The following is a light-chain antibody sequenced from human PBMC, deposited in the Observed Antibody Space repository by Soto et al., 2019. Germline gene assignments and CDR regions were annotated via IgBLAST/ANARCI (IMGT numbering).Light chain of an antibody. V-gene: IGKV1-27*01. CDR1: QGIGNY. Sequence: DFQMTQYPPSPSESVGHKVRMIPCASQGIGNYLAWYQQKAGKVPHLLISAASTLQSGIPSRFSGSGSGTDFILTISSLQTQDVATYYCKKYDSSPKTFGQGTKVDIK. CDR2: AAS. J-gene: IGKJ1*01. CDR3: KKYDSSPKT.